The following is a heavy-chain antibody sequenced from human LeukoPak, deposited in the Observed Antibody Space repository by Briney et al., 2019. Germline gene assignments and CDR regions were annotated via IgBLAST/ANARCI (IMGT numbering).Heavy chain of an antibody. D-gene: IGHD4-11*01. CDR1: GFTFSKHW. Sequence: GGSLRLSCAASGFTFSKHWMHWVRQVQGKGLVWVSRINSDGSSTSYADSVKGRFTISRDNAKNTLFLQMNSLRAEDTAVHYCARATSYSNYGMDVWGQGTTATVSS. CDR3: ARATSYSNYGMDV. V-gene: IGHV3-74*01. J-gene: IGHJ6*02. CDR2: INSDGSST.